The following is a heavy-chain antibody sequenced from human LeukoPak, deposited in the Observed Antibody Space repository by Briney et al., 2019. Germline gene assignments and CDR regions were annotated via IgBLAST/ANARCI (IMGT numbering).Heavy chain of an antibody. D-gene: IGHD3-22*01. CDR3: ARETRDSSGFGAFDI. J-gene: IGHJ3*02. Sequence: GGSLRLSCVASGFSFSTSEMSWVRQAPGKGLEWLSYIGTAGSDIIYADSVKGRFTMSRDNAKNSLFPQMNSLRAEDTAVYYCARETRDSSGFGAFDIWGRGTMVTVS. V-gene: IGHV3-48*03. CDR2: IGTAGSDI. CDR1: GFSFSTSE.